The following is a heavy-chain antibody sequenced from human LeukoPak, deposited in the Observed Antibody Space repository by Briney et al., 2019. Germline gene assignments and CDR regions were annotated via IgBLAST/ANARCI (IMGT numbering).Heavy chain of an antibody. D-gene: IGHD2-21*02. CDR3: AAGGYCGGDCYPPDDY. J-gene: IGHJ4*02. CDR1: GFTFDRYW. V-gene: IGHV3-74*01. Sequence: GGSLRLSCADSGFTFDRYWMHWVRQPPGKGLSWVSHITTDGSGTSYADSVKGRFTISRDNAKKTLYLQMNSLRAEDMAVYYCAAGGYCGGDCYPPDDYWGQGTLVTVSS. CDR2: ITTDGSGT.